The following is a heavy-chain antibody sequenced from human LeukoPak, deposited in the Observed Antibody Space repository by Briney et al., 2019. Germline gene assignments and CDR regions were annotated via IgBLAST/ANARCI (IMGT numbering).Heavy chain of an antibody. CDR2: TYYRSTWYN. CDR3: ARRLTQYDCFDP. V-gene: IGHV6-1*01. J-gene: IGHJ5*02. D-gene: IGHD2-2*01. Sequence: SQTLSLTCAISGDSVSSNSVSWNWIRQSPSRGLEWLGRTYYRSTWYNDYAVSVRGRITVNPDTSKNQFSLHLNSVTPEDTAVYYCARRLTQYDCFDPWGQGTLVTVSS. CDR1: GDSVSSNSVS.